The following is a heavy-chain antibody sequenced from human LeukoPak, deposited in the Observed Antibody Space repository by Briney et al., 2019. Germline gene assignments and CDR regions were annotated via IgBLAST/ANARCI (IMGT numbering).Heavy chain of an antibody. J-gene: IGHJ5*01. CDR1: GYIFTGYY. V-gene: IGHV1-2*02. CDR2: INANSGGT. CDR3: ARASGSYWWFDS. Sequence: GASVKVSCKASGYIFTGYYMHWVRQAPGQGLEWMGWINANSGGTKYAQKFQGRVTMTRDTSISTAYMELSSLRSDDTAVYYCARASGSYWWFDSWGQGTLVTVSS. D-gene: IGHD1-26*01.